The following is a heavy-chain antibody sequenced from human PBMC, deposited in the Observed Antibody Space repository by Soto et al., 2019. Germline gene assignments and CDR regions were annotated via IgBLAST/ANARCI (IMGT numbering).Heavy chain of an antibody. CDR2: ISGSGGST. J-gene: IGHJ5*02. CDR1: GFTFSSYA. Sequence: GGSLRLSCAASGFTFSSYAMSWVRQAPGKGLEWVSAISGSGGSTYYADSVKGRFTISRDNSKNTLYLQMNSLRAEDTAVYYCAKDVTPYIVVVPAAIVDWFDPWGQGTLVTVSS. D-gene: IGHD2-2*01. V-gene: IGHV3-23*01. CDR3: AKDVTPYIVVVPAAIVDWFDP.